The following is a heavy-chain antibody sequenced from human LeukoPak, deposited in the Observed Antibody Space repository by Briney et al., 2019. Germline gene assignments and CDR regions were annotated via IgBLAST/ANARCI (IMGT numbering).Heavy chain of an antibody. D-gene: IGHD1-26*01. J-gene: IGHJ3*02. CDR1: GGSICTYY. CDR3: ARGGSIVGATPHDTFDI. CDR2: LYNSGST. V-gene: IGHV4-59*01. Sequence: KSSETLSLTCTVSGGSICTYYWNWMRQPPGKGLEWIGYLYNSGSTNYNPSLKSRVTISLDTSKNQFSLKLRSVTAADTAVYYCARGGSIVGATPHDTFDIWGQGTMVTVSS.